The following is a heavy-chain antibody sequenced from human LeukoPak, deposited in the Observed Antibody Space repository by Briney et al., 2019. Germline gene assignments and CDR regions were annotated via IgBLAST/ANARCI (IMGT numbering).Heavy chain of an antibody. V-gene: IGHV4-34*01. CDR1: GGSITGYY. CDR3: ARGNILTGYCFDF. D-gene: IGHD3-9*01. J-gene: IGHJ4*02. CDR2: IHYTGAT. Sequence: PSETLSLACAVYGGSITGYYWSWIRQTPGRGLEWVGEIHYTGATSYNPSLKSRATISTDTTKNQFSLRLSSVTAADTAVYYCARGNILTGYCFDFWGQGALVTVSS.